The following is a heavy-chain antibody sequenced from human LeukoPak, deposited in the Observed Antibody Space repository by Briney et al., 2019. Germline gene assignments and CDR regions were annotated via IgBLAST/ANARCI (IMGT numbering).Heavy chain of an antibody. D-gene: IGHD2-15*01. J-gene: IGHJ4*02. CDR2: IKSDGGSR. V-gene: IGHV3-74*01. Sequence: PGGSLRLSCAASGFTFSTYWMHWVRQAPGKGLVWVSRIKSDGGSRNYADSVKGRFAISRDNAKNTQYLQMNSLRAEDTAVYYCARESSGYLDYWGQGTLVTVSS. CDR3: ARESSGYLDY. CDR1: GFTFSTYW.